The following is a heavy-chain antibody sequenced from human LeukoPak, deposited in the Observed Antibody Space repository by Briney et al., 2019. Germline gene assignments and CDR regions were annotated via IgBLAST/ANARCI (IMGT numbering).Heavy chain of an antibody. D-gene: IGHD3-3*01. CDR1: GFTFSSYW. V-gene: IGHV3-7*01. J-gene: IGHJ4*02. CDR2: IKQDGSEK. CDR3: ARDLVDYDFWSGYSDY. Sequence: GGSLRLSCAASGFTFSSYWMSWVRQAPGKGLEWVANIKQDGSEKYYVDSVKGRFTTSRDNAKNSLYLQMNSLRAEDTAVYYCARDLVDYDFWSGYSDYWGQGTLVTVSS.